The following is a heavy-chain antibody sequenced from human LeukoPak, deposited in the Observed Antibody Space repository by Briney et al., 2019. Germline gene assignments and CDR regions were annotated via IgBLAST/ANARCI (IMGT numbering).Heavy chain of an antibody. Sequence: PGGSLRLSCAASGFTFSTYAMGWVRQAPGKGLEWVSSITGGGGITYYADSVKGRFTISRDNSRNTLYLQMNSLRAEDTAVYYCAKDHSYGRPVYFDYWGQGTLVTVSS. CDR3: AKDHSYGRPVYFDY. CDR1: GFTFSTYA. CDR2: ITGGGGIT. V-gene: IGHV3-23*01. D-gene: IGHD5-18*01. J-gene: IGHJ4*02.